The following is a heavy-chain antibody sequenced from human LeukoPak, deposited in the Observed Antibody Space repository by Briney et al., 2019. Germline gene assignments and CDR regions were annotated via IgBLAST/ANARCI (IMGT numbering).Heavy chain of an antibody. V-gene: IGHV5-51*01. Sequence: GESLKISCKGSGYSFSTYWIGWVRQMPGKGLEWLGIIYPGDSDTTYSPSFQGQVTISADKSISTAYLQWSSLKAADTAMYYCARRDSSGWYYWGQGILVTVSS. CDR2: IYPGDSDT. CDR3: ARRDSSGWYY. J-gene: IGHJ4*02. CDR1: GYSFSTYW. D-gene: IGHD6-19*01.